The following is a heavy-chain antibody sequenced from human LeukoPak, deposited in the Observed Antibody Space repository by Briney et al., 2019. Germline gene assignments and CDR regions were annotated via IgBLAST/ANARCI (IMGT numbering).Heavy chain of an antibody. CDR1: GFNFRTYT. D-gene: IGHD1-26*01. CDR2: ISSSSSYI. Sequence: PGGSLRLSRAASGFNFRTYTMNWVRQAPGKGLEWVSSISSSSSYIYYADSVKGRFTISRDNAKNSLYLQMNSLRAEDTAVYYCARALPSPLYSGSYADAFDIWGQGTMVTVSS. CDR3: ARALPSPLYSGSYADAFDI. J-gene: IGHJ3*02. V-gene: IGHV3-21*01.